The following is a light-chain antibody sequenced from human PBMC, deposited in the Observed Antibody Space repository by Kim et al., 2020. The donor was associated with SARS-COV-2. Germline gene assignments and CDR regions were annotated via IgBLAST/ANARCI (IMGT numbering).Light chain of an antibody. CDR2: QDS. CDR1: KLGDKY. J-gene: IGLJ2*01. V-gene: IGLV3-1*01. CDR3: QAWDSSTVV. Sequence: LSPGQTSSITCSGDKLGDKYACWYQQKPGQSPVLVIYQDSKRPSGIPERFSGSNSGNTATLTISGTQAMDEADYYCQAWDSSTVVFGGGTQLTVL.